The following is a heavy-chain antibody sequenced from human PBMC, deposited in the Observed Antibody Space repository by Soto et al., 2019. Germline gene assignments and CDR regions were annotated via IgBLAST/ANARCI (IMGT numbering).Heavy chain of an antibody. CDR2: IYYSGST. V-gene: IGHV4-30-4*01. J-gene: IGHJ4*02. CDR3: ARWKDGHNFFDY. D-gene: IGHD1-1*01. Sequence: NPWETLSLTCTVSGGSISSGDYYWSWIRQPPGKGLEWIGYIYYSGSTYYNPSLRSRVTISVDTSKKQFSLKLNSVTAADTAVYYCARWKDGHNFFDYWGQGTLVTVSS. CDR1: GGSISSGDYY.